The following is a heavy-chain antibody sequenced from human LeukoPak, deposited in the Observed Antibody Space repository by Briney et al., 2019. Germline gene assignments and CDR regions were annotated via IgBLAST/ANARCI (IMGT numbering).Heavy chain of an antibody. Sequence: SQTLSLTCAISGDSVSSNSACWTWIRQSPSSGVEWLGRTYYRSRWVSDYAPSLKSRISINADTSKNQFSLQLNSVTPEDTAVYYCAREGDWAGTAYWGQGTLVAVSA. CDR1: GDSVSSNSAC. V-gene: IGHV6-1*01. D-gene: IGHD3/OR15-3a*01. CDR3: AREGDWAGTAY. J-gene: IGHJ4*02. CDR2: TYYRSRWVS.